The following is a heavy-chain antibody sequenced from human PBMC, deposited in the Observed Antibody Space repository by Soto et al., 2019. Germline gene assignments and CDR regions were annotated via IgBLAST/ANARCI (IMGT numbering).Heavy chain of an antibody. J-gene: IGHJ3*02. V-gene: IGHV4-30-4*01. CDR3: ARDYRIVVSTAPPGYDN. CDR1: GGSISSGDYY. D-gene: IGHD2-21*01. CDR2: IYYSGST. Sequence: SETLSLTCTVSGGSISSGDYYWSWIRQPPGKGLEWIGYIYYSGSTYYNPSLKSRVTISVDTSKNQFSLKRSSVTAADTAVYYCARDYRIVVSTAPPGYDNWGQGRMVTDSS.